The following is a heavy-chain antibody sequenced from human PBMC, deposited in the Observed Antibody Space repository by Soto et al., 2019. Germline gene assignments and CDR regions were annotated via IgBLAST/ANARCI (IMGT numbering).Heavy chain of an antibody. CDR2: ISYDGSNT. CDR3: AKEGGLSGSYYISSSYYFDY. J-gene: IGHJ4*02. V-gene: IGHV3-30*18. D-gene: IGHD1-26*01. Sequence: GGSLRLSCVASGFTFSSYGMHWVRQAPGKGLEWVAIISYDGSNTYYADSVKGRFTISRDNSKNTLYLQMNSLRAEDTSVYYCAKEGGLSGSYYISSSYYFDYWGQGTLVT. CDR1: GFTFSSYG.